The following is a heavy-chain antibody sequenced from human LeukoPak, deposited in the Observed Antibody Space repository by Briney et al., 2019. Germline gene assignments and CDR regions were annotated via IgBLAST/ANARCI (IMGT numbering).Heavy chain of an antibody. CDR1: GGSMNSYF. D-gene: IGHD5-12*01. CDR3: ARDSSAYDSGWFDP. V-gene: IGHV4-4*07. J-gene: IGHJ5*02. Sequence: SETLSLTCTVSGGSMNSYFWSWIRQPAGKGLEWIGRMYIGGSTNYNPSLKSRVTISVDTSKNQFSLKLCSVTAADTAVYYCARDSSAYDSGWFDPWGQGTLVTVSS. CDR2: MYIGGST.